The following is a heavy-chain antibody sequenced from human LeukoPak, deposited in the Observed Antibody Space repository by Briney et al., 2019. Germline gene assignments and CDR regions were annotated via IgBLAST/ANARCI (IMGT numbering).Heavy chain of an antibody. D-gene: IGHD3-3*01. J-gene: IGHJ4*02. CDR1: GFRFSDYT. CDR2: ISGSGGST. CDR3: AKYKAIFGVVPIFDY. V-gene: IGHV3-23*01. Sequence: GGSLRLSCAASGFRFSDYTMTWVRQAPGKGLEWVSAISGSGGSTYYADSVKGRFTISRDNSKNTLYLQMNSLRAEDTAVYYCAKYKAIFGVVPIFDYWGQGTLVTVSS.